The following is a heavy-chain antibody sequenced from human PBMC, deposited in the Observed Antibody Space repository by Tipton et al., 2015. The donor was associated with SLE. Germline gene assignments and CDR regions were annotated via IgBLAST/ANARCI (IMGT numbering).Heavy chain of an antibody. CDR1: GYSFTSYW. J-gene: IGHJ1*01. Sequence: QLVQSGAEVKKPGESLRISCKGSGYSFTSYWISWVRQMPGKGLEWMGIIYPGDSDTRYSPSFQGQVTFSVDKSISTASLQWSSLKASDSAMYYCARSYSSYYGRLLHWGQGTVVTVTS. D-gene: IGHD3-22*01. V-gene: IGHV5-51*01. CDR3: ARSYSSYYGRLLH. CDR2: IYPGDSDT.